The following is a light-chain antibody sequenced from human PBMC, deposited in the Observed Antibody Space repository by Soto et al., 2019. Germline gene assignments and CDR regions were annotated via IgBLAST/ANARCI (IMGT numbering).Light chain of an antibody. CDR2: EVN. CDR3: SSYAGGNNWV. J-gene: IGLJ3*02. Sequence: QSALTQPPSASGSPGQSVTISCPGTSSDIGTHAYVSWYQHNPGKDLTLMLYEVNQRPSGVPDRFSGSKSGNTASLTVSGLQAEDEANYYCSSYAGGNNWVFVGGTKLTVL. CDR1: SSDIGTHAY. V-gene: IGLV2-8*01.